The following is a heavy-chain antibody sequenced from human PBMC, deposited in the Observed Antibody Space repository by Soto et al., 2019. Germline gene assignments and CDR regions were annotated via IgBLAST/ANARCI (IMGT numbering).Heavy chain of an antibody. J-gene: IGHJ5*02. CDR2: IYYSGST. CDR3: ARDRRQRNWFDP. Sequence: TLSLTGTVSGGSISSGGYYWSWILQHPGKGLEWIGYIYYSGSTYYNPSLKSRVTISVDTSKNQFSLKLSSVTAADTAVYYCARDRRQRNWFDPWGQGTLVTVSS. D-gene: IGHD6-6*01. V-gene: IGHV4-31*03. CDR1: GGSISSGGYY.